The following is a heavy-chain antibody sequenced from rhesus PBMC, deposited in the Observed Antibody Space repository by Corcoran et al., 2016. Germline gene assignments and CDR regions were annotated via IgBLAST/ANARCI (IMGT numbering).Heavy chain of an antibody. V-gene: IGHV3S26*01. J-gene: IGHJ6*01. CDR1: GFTFSSYV. D-gene: IGHD4-29*01. CDR3: TRLRYGLDS. Sequence: DVQLVESGGGLVKPGGSLRLSCVASGFTFSSYVMHWVRQAAGKGLEWVSVISESSSTTSYANSVKGRFTISGDNAKNSLFLQMNSLRAEDTAVYYCTRLRYGLDSWGQGVVVTVSS. CDR2: ISESSSTT.